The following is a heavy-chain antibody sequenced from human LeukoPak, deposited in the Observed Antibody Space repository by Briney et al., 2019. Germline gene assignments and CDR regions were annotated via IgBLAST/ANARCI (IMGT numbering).Heavy chain of an antibody. Sequence: SETLSLTCAVSGGSITTTSFCWAWLRQPPGRDLEWIATISSSGEAYYHPSLMSRVTISIDTSKNQFSLDLTSVTAADTGLFYCAKFKPRTGFDYWGQGILVIVSS. J-gene: IGHJ4*02. V-gene: IGHV4-39*01. CDR2: ISSSGEA. CDR3: AKFKPRTGFDY. CDR1: GGSITTTSFC. D-gene: IGHD1-14*01.